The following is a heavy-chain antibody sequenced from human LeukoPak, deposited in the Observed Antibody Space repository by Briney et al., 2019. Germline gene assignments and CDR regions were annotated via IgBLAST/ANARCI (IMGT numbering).Heavy chain of an antibody. D-gene: IGHD2-2*02. V-gene: IGHV4-39*01. Sequence: PSETLSLTCTVSGGSISSSNYYWGWIRQPPGKGLEWIGSIYYSGSTYYNPSLKGRGTISVDTSKNQFSLKLSSVTAADMAVYYCARSRKNDCTSTSCYTDYWGQGTLVTVSS. J-gene: IGHJ4*02. CDR3: ARSRKNDCTSTSCYTDY. CDR1: GGSISSSNYY. CDR2: IYYSGST.